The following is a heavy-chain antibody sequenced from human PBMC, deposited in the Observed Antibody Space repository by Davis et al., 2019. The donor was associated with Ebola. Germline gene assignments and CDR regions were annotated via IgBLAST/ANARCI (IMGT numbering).Heavy chain of an antibody. D-gene: IGHD4-11*01. CDR3: ARGHRNYHRGDGMDV. Sequence: PGGSLRLSCAASGFTFRSYGLHWVRQAPGKGLEWVAFISFDGTSNYYADSVKGRIAISRDNSKKTLFLQMSSLRVEDTAVYYCARGHRNYHRGDGMDVWGQGTTVTVSS. CDR1: GFTFRSYG. J-gene: IGHJ6*02. V-gene: IGHV3-30*09. CDR2: ISFDGTSN.